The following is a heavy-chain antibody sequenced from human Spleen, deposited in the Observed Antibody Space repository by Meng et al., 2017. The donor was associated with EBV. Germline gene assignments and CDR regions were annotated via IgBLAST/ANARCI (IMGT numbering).Heavy chain of an antibody. J-gene: IGHJ4*02. CDR1: GGSISRSHW. CDR3: ARGRFTIAEPTAFDY. CDR2: IYHSGST. D-gene: IGHD6-13*01. Sequence: VTLRESGPGRGKPSGTLSLTGTASGGSISRSHWWTWVRQPPGKGLEWIGEIYHSGSTTYNPSLKSRVTISIPKSKNQFSLKLTSVTAADTAVYFCARGRFTIAEPTAFDYWGQGALVTVSS. V-gene: IGHV4-4*02.